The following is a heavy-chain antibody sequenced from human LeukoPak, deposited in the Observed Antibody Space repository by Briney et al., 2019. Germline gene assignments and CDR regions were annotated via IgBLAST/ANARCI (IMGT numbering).Heavy chain of an antibody. CDR2: IYYSGST. CDR3: ATLNDYYYYGMDV. Sequence: PSETLSLTCTVSGGSVSSGSYYWGWLRQPPGRGLEWIGYIYYSGSTNYNPSLKSRVTISVDTSKNQFSLKLSSVTAADTAVYYCATLNDYYYYGMDVWGQGTTVTVSS. J-gene: IGHJ6*02. V-gene: IGHV4-61*01. CDR1: GGSVSSGSYY.